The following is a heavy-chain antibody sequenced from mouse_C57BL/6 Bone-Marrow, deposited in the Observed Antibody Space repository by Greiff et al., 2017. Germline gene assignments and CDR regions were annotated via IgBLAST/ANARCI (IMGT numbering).Heavy chain of an antibody. V-gene: IGHV14-4*01. CDR1: GFNFKDDY. CDR3: ATSRYFDV. CDR2: IDPENGDT. Sequence: EVKLEEPGAELVRPGASVKLSCTASGFNFKDDYMHWVKQRPEQGLEWIGWIDPENGDTDYASKFQGKATITADTSSNTAYLQLSSLTSEDTAVCYSATSRYFDVWGTGTTVTVSS. J-gene: IGHJ1*03.